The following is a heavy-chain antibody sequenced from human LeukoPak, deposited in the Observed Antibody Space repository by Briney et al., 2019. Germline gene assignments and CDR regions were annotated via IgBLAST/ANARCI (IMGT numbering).Heavy chain of an antibody. Sequence: GGSLRLSSAPPGFTFSSYAMSWVRQAPGKGLEWVSAISGSGGSTYYADSVKGRFTISRDNSKNTLYLQMNSLRAEDTAVYYCAKDAGGLEYYYDSSGYPLGYWGQGTLVTVSS. V-gene: IGHV3-23*01. CDR1: GFTFSSYA. CDR2: ISGSGGST. J-gene: IGHJ4*02. D-gene: IGHD3-22*01. CDR3: AKDAGGLEYYYDSSGYPLGY.